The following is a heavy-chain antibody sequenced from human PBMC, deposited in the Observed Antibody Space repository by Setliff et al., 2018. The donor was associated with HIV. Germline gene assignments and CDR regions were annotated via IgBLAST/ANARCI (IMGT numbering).Heavy chain of an antibody. J-gene: IGHJ6*03. Sequence: PSETLSLTCTVSGGSMSSHYWSWIRQSPGRGLEWIGYIYYSVSTKYNPSLKSRVSMSIDTSKNQFSLKMSSVTAADTAVYYCARGVVDYDFWSGSGDYYYMDVWGKGATVTVSS. CDR3: ARGVVDYDFWSGSGDYYYMDV. CDR1: GGSMSSHY. V-gene: IGHV4-59*11. D-gene: IGHD3-3*01. CDR2: IYYSVST.